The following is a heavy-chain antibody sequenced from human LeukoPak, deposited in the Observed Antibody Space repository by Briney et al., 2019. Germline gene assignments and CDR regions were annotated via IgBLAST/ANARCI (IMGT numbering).Heavy chain of an antibody. D-gene: IGHD4/OR15-4a*01. J-gene: IGHJ4*02. CDR2: IRYDGSKK. V-gene: IGHV3-30*02. Sequence: PGGSLRLSCAASGFTFSSYGMHWVRQAPGKGLEWVAFIRYDGSKKYYADSVKGRFTISGDNSKNTLYLQMNSLRAEDTAVYYCAKDMDYGYFDYWGQGTLVTVSS. CDR1: GFTFSSYG. CDR3: AKDMDYGYFDY.